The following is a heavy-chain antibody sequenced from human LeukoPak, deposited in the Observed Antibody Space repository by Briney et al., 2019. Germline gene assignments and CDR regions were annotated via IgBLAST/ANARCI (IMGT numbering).Heavy chain of an antibody. V-gene: IGHV3-48*02. D-gene: IGHD2-21*01. Sequence: GGSLRLSCAASGFTFSSYSMNWVRQAPGKGLEWVSYTSSGSSTIYYADSVRARFTISRDNAKNSLYLQMNSLRDEDTAVYYCARDVWGDRDSYFDRWGQGTLVTVSS. CDR2: TSSGSSTI. J-gene: IGHJ4*02. CDR1: GFTFSSYS. CDR3: ARDVWGDRDSYFDR.